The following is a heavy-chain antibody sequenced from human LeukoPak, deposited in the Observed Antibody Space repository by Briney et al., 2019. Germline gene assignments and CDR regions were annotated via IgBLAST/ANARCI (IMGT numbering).Heavy chain of an antibody. CDR1: GGSIMTYY. CDR3: ARNTGYSSGWYYFDY. V-gene: IGHV4-34*01. Sequence: SETLSLTCSVSGGSIMTYYWSWIRQPLGKGLEWIGEINHSGSTNYNPSLKSRVTISVDTSKNQFSLKLSSVTAADTAVYYCARNTGYSSGWYYFDYWGQGTLVTVSS. CDR2: INHSGST. D-gene: IGHD6-19*01. J-gene: IGHJ4*02.